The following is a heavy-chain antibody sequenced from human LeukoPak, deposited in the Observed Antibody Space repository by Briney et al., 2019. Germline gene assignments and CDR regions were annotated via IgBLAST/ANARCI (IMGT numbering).Heavy chain of an antibody. V-gene: IGHV3-7*02. CDR3: ASGTGRIPNAY. CDR1: GFTLSSYW. CDR2: IKQDGSEK. D-gene: IGHD1-14*01. Sequence: PGGSLRLSCAASGFTLSSYWMNWVRQAPGKWLEWVANIKQDGSEKYYVDSVKGRFTISRDNANNALYLQMSSLRAEDTAVYYCASGTGRIPNAYWGLGTLVTVSS. J-gene: IGHJ4*02.